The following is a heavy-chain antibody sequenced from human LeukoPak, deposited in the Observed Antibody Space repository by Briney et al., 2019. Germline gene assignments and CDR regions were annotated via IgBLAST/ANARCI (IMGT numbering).Heavy chain of an antibody. CDR1: GGSISSSSYY. CDR2: IYYSGST. Sequence: SETLSLTCTVSGGSISSSSYYWGWIRQPPGKGLEWIGSIYYSGSTYYNPSLKSRVTISVDTSKNQFSLKLSSVTAADTAVYYCARVGRWLRWGQGTLVTVSS. CDR3: ARVGRWLR. J-gene: IGHJ4*02. V-gene: IGHV4-39*01. D-gene: IGHD5-24*01.